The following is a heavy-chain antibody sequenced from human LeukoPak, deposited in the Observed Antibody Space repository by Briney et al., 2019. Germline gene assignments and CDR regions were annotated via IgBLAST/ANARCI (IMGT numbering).Heavy chain of an antibody. CDR1: GFTFSSYG. CDR2: ISPSSSTI. J-gene: IGHJ4*02. Sequence: GGSLRLSCAASGFTFSSYGMNWVRQAPGKGLEWVSYISPSSSTIYYADSGKGRFTISRDNAKNSLYLQMNSLRAEDTAVYYCARANWNYGGGYDYWGQGTLVTVSS. V-gene: IGHV3-48*01. D-gene: IGHD1-7*01. CDR3: ARANWNYGGGYDY.